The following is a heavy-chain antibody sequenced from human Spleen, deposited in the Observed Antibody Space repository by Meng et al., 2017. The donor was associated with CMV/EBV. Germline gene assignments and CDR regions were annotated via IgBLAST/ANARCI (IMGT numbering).Heavy chain of an antibody. V-gene: IGHV3-30*02. J-gene: IGHJ3*01. CDR1: GFTFSSYG. CDR3: ASLWGTMIVGDGAAFDV. D-gene: IGHD3-22*01. Sequence: GESLKISCAASGFTFSSYGMHWVRQAPGKGLEWVAFIRYDGSNKYYADSVKGRFTISRDNAENTLYLQMNSLRDEDTAVYYCASLWGTMIVGDGAAFDVWGQGTRVTVSS. CDR2: IRYDGSNK.